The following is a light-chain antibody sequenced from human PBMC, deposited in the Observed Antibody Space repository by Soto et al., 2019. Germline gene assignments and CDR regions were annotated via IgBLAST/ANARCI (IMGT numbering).Light chain of an antibody. CDR2: DAS. Sequence: EIVLTQSPATLSLSPGERATLSCRASQSVSSKLAWYQQKPGQAPRLLIYDASNRATGIPARFSGSGSGTDFTLTISSLEPEDFAVYYCQQRSNLITFGTGTKVDIK. J-gene: IGKJ3*01. CDR3: QQRSNLIT. V-gene: IGKV3-11*01. CDR1: QSVSSK.